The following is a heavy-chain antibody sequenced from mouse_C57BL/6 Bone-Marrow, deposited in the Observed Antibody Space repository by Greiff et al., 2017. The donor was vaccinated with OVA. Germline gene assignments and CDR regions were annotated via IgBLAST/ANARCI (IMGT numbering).Heavy chain of an antibody. D-gene: IGHD2-5*01. Sequence: VKLMQPGAELVRPGSSVKLSCKASGYTFTSYWMHWVKQRPIQGLEWIGNIDPSDSETHYSQKFKDKATLTVDKSSSTAYMQLSSLTSEDSAVYYCAKSFPYYSNAWFAYWGQGTLVTVSA. J-gene: IGHJ3*01. CDR1: GYTFTSYW. CDR3: AKSFPYYSNAWFAY. V-gene: IGHV1-52*01. CDR2: IDPSDSET.